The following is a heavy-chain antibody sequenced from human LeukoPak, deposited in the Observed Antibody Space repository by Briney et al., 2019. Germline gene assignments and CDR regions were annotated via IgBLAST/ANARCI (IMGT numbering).Heavy chain of an antibody. Sequence: PSETLSLTCTVSGGSISSYYWSWIRQPAGKGLEWIGRIYTSGSTNYNPSLKSRVTISVDTSRNQFSLKLSSVTAADTAVYYCARGGVVVTFDYWGQGTLVTVSS. CDR2: IYTSGST. D-gene: IGHD3-22*01. CDR1: GGSISSYY. J-gene: IGHJ4*02. CDR3: ARGGVVVTFDY. V-gene: IGHV4-4*07.